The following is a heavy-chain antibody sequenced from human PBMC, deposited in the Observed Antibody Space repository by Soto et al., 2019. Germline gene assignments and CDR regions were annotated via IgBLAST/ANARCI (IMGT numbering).Heavy chain of an antibody. CDR2: ISGSGGST. J-gene: IGHJ3*02. Sequence: GGSLRLSCAASGFTFSSYAMSWVRQAPGKGLEWVSAISGSGGSTYYADSGKGRFTISRDNSKNTLYLQMNSLRAEDKAVDYCEKEKAPYSSSWHDAFDIWGQGTMVTVSS. CDR3: EKEKAPYSSSWHDAFDI. CDR1: GFTFSSYA. D-gene: IGHD6-13*01. V-gene: IGHV3-23*01.